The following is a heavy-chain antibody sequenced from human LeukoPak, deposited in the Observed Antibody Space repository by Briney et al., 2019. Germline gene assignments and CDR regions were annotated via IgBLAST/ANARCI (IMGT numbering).Heavy chain of an antibody. CDR2: ISGSGGST. Sequence: GGSLRLSCAASGFTFSSYGMSWVRQAPGKGLEWVSAISGSGGSTYYADSVKGRFTISRDNSKNTLYLQMNSLRAEDTAVYYCAKDPSGILTGASYWGQGTLVTVSS. V-gene: IGHV3-23*01. J-gene: IGHJ4*02. CDR3: AKDPSGILTGASY. D-gene: IGHD3-9*01. CDR1: GFTFSSYG.